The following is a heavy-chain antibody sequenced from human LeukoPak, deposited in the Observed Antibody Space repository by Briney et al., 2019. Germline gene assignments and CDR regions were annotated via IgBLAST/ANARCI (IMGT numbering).Heavy chain of an antibody. CDR1: GFTFSSYA. Sequence: GGSLRLSCAASGFTFSSYAMSWVRQAPGKGLEWVSGILDSGYSTYYANSVKGRFTISRDNFNNTLYLQMNSLRAEDTAVYYCAKLGGHPLHNYYVGVWGKGTTVAVSS. D-gene: IGHD3-16*01. CDR3: AKLGGHPLHNYYVGV. V-gene: IGHV3-23*01. J-gene: IGHJ6*03. CDR2: ILDSGYST.